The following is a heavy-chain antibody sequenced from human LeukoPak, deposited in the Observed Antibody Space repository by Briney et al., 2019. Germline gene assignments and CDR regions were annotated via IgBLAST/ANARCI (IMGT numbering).Heavy chain of an antibody. Sequence: GGSLRLSCAASGFTFSSYEMNWVRQAPGKGLEWVSYISNSGSSIHCADSVKGRFTISRDNAKNSLYLQMNSLRVEDTAVYYCARELGYSGYDSASGYWGQGTLVTVSS. D-gene: IGHD5-12*01. CDR3: ARELGYSGYDSASGY. J-gene: IGHJ4*02. CDR2: ISNSGSSI. V-gene: IGHV3-48*03. CDR1: GFTFSSYE.